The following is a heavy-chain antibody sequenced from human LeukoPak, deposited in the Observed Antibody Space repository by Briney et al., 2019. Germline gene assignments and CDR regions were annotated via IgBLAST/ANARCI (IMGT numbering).Heavy chain of an antibody. Sequence: GGSLRLSCAASGFTFSSYAMSWVRQAAGKGLEWVSHISGSGGSTYYADSVKGRFTISRDNSKNTLYLQMNSLRAEDTAVYHCAKDFSYGMDVWGQGTTVTVSS. J-gene: IGHJ6*02. V-gene: IGHV3-23*01. CDR1: GFTFSSYA. CDR3: AKDFSYGMDV. CDR2: ISGSGGST.